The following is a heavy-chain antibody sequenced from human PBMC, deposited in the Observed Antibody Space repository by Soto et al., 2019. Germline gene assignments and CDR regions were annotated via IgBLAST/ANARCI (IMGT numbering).Heavy chain of an antibody. D-gene: IGHD2-15*01. Sequence: ASVKVSCKASGGTFSSYAINWVRQAPGQGREWMGGIIPIFGTANYAQKFQGRVTITADKSTSTAYMELRSLRSEDTAVYYCARVMSYYCSGGSCYHNWFVPWGQGXLVTVYS. CDR3: ARVMSYYCSGGSCYHNWFVP. J-gene: IGHJ5*02. CDR1: GGTFSSYA. V-gene: IGHV1-69*06. CDR2: IIPIFGTA.